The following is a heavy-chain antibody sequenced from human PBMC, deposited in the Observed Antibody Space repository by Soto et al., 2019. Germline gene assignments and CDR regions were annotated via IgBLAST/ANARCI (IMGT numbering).Heavy chain of an antibody. V-gene: IGHV3-74*01. J-gene: IGHJ4*02. Sequence: GSLRLSCAASGFTFSSYWMHWARQAPGKGLVWLSHIDSDGSSTTYADSVKGRFTISRDNAKNMVYLQMNSLRAEDTAVYYCVRGDGTPSVTDWWGQGTLVIVAS. CDR1: GFTFSSYW. D-gene: IGHD3-9*01. CDR2: IDSDGSST. CDR3: VRGDGTPSVTDW.